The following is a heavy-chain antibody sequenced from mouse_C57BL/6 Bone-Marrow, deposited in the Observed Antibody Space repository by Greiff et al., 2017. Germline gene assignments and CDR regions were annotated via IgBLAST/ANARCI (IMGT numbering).Heavy chain of an antibody. V-gene: IGHV5-16*01. Sequence: EVNVVESEGGLVQPGSSMKLSCTASGFPFSDYYMAWVRQVPETGLEWVANINYDGSSTYYLVSLKSRFIISRDNAKNTRYLQMSSLKSEDTATYYCARDEDGYAFAYWGQGTLVTVSA. CDR1: GFPFSDYY. J-gene: IGHJ3*01. D-gene: IGHD2-2*01. CDR3: ARDEDGYAFAY. CDR2: INYDGSST.